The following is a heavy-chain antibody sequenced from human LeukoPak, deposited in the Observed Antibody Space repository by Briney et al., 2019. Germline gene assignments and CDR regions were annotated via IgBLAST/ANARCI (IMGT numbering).Heavy chain of an antibody. CDR1: GFTFSNAW. Sequence: GGSPRLSCAASGFTFSNAWMSWVRQAPGKGLEWVGRIKSKTDGGTTDYAAPVKGRFTISRDDPKNTLYLQMNSLKTEDTAVYYCTTDRYGSGSYGDYYYYYGMDVWGQGTTVTVSS. D-gene: IGHD3-10*01. J-gene: IGHJ6*02. CDR2: IKSKTDGGTT. V-gene: IGHV3-15*01. CDR3: TTDRYGSGSYGDYYYYYGMDV.